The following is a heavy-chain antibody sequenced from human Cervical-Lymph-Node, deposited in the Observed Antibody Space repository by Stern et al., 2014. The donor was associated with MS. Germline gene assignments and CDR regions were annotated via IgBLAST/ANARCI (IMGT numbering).Heavy chain of an antibody. CDR1: GYRFTTYD. D-gene: IGHD1-14*01. J-gene: IGHJ3*01. CDR2: VDADSGTT. V-gene: IGHV1-8*01. CDR3: ARGGRGAFDV. Sequence: VQLVESGAEARMPGASVKVTCKTSGYRFTTYDFNWVRQAPGQGLEWMGGVDADSGTTGYAQKFQGRLTLTTTTSLKTTSMELRSLRPDDTAVYYCARGGRGAFDVWGQGTTVTVSS.